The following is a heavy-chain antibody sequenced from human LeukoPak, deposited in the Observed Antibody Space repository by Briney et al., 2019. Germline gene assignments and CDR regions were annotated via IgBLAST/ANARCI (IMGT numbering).Heavy chain of an antibody. J-gene: IGHJ3*01. Sequence: ASVKVSCKASGYTFTTYYMHWVRQAPGQGLEWMGWINPNSGGTNYAQKFQGRVTMTRDTSITTAYMELSRLRSDDTAVYYCARSRSLRGYDSTGYAPDAFNVWGQGTMVTVSS. CDR1: GYTFTTYY. CDR3: ARSRSLRGYDSTGYAPDAFNV. V-gene: IGHV1-2*02. D-gene: IGHD3-22*01. CDR2: INPNSGGT.